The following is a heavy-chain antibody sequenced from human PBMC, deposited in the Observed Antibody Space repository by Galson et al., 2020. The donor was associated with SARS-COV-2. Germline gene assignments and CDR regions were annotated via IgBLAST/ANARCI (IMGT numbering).Heavy chain of an antibody. CDR3: ARDLLGSGRADY. CDR1: EFTFSSYG. Sequence: GESLKISCAASEFTFSSYGMHWVRQAPGKGLEWVAVIWYDGSNKYYADSVKGRFTISRDNSKNTLYLQMNSLRAEDTAVYYCARDLLGSGRADYWGQGTLLTVSS. J-gene: IGHJ4*02. D-gene: IGHD1-26*01. CDR2: IWYDGSNK. V-gene: IGHV3-33*01.